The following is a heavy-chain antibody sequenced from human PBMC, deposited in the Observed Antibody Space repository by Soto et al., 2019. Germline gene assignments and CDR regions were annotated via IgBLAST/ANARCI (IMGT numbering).Heavy chain of an antibody. Sequence: VQLSESGGDLVQPGGSLRLSCAASGFTFSAYAMAWVRQAPGKGPEWLTTISSSGFDTYFADSVKGRFTVSRDNSKGTVFMQMNSLKAEDTAVYYCVKVQQLPRGSPSAKLGLDVWGPGTTVDVSS. CDR1: GFTFSAYA. J-gene: IGHJ6*02. V-gene: IGHV3-23*01. CDR3: VKVQQLPRGSPSAKLGLDV. CDR2: ISSSGFDT. D-gene: IGHD6-13*01.